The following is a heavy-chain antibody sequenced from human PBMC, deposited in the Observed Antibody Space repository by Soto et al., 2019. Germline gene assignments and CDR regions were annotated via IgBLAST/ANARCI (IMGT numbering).Heavy chain of an antibody. CDR1: GFTFSSYA. CDR2: ISYDGSNK. CDR3: ASASRGGRELLDKAGY. J-gene: IGHJ4*02. Sequence: PGESLKISCAASGFTFSSYAMHWVRQAPGKGLEWVAVISYDGSNKYYADSVKGRFTISRDNSKNTLYLQMNSLRAEDTAVYYCASASRGGRELLDKAGYWGQGTLVTVSS. V-gene: IGHV3-30-3*01. D-gene: IGHD1-26*01.